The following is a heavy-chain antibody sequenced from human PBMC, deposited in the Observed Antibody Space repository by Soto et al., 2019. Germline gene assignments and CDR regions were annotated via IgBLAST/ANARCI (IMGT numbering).Heavy chain of an antibody. CDR2: IYYSGST. D-gene: IGHD6-13*01. J-gene: IGHJ5*02. V-gene: IGHV4-31*03. Sequence: SETLSLTCTVSGGSISSGGYYWSWIRQHPGKGLEWIGYIYYSGSTYYNPSPKSRVTISVDTSKNQFSLKLSSVTAADTAVYDCARATAAKIWFGPWGQGTLVTGSS. CDR3: ARATAAKIWFGP. CDR1: GGSISSGGYY.